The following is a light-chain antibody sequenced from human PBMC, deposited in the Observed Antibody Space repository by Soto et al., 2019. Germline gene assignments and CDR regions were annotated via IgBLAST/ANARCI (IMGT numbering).Light chain of an antibody. CDR1: QSVGSSY. Sequence: EIVLTQSPGTLSLSPGERATLSCRASQSVGSSYLAWYQQKPGQAPRLLMYDASSRATGIPDRFSGSGSGTDFTLTISRLEPEDFAVYFCQQYGSSPRTFGQGTKVEIK. CDR3: QQYGSSPRT. CDR2: DAS. V-gene: IGKV3-20*01. J-gene: IGKJ1*01.